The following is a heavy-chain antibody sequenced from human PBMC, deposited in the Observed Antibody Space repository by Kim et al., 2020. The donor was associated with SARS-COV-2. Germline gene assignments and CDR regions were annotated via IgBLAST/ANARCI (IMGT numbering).Heavy chain of an antibody. Sequence: GGSLRLSCAASGFTVSSNYMSWVRQAPGKGLEWVSVIYSGGSTYYADSVKGRFTISRDNSKNTLYLQMNSLRAEDTAVYYCARGSSWYFYYYYGMDVWGQGTTVTVSS. V-gene: IGHV3-66*01. CDR2: IYSGGST. CDR1: GFTVSSNY. CDR3: ARGSSWYFYYYYGMDV. D-gene: IGHD6-13*01. J-gene: IGHJ6*02.